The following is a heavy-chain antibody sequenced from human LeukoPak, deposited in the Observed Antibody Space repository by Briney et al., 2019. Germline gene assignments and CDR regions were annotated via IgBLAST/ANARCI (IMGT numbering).Heavy chain of an antibody. CDR2: INHSGST. CDR1: GESFSGYY. V-gene: IGHV4-34*01. D-gene: IGHD2-2*02. CDR3: ARLSSGTIVVVPAAIPTDAFDI. Sequence: PSETLSLTCAVYGESFSGYYWSWIRQPPGKGLEWIGEINHSGSTNYNPSLKSRVTISVDTSKNQFSLKLGSVTAADTAVYYCARLSSGTIVVVPAAIPTDAFDIWGQGTMVTVSS. J-gene: IGHJ3*02.